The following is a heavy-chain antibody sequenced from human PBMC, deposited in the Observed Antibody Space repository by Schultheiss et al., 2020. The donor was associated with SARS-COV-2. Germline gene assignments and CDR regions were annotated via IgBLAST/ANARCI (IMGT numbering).Heavy chain of an antibody. CDR3: ASTFDTALVN. Sequence: GGSLRLSCAASGFTFSSYGMHWVRQAPGKGLEWVAVIWYDGSNKYYADSVKGRFTISRDNSKNTLYLQMNSLRAEDTAVYHCASTFDTALVNWGQGTLVTVSS. CDR1: GFTFSSYG. D-gene: IGHD5-18*01. J-gene: IGHJ4*02. CDR2: IWYDGSNK. V-gene: IGHV3-33*08.